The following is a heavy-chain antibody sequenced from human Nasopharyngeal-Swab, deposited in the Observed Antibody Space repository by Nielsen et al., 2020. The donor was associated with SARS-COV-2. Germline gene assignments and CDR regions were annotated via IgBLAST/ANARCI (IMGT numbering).Heavy chain of an antibody. CDR3: ARGGGVVISNYYMDV. Sequence: SETLSLTCIVSGGSISSGDYYWSWIRQPPGKGLEWIGYIYYSGSTNYNPSLKSRVTISVDTSKNQFSLKLSSVTAADTAVYYCARGGGVVISNYYMDVWGKGTTVTVSS. D-gene: IGHD3-3*01. V-gene: IGHV4-61*08. CDR2: IYYSGST. J-gene: IGHJ6*03. CDR1: GGSISSGDYY.